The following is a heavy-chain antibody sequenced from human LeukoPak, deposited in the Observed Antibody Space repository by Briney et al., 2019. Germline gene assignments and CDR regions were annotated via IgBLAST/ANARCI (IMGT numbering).Heavy chain of an antibody. Sequence: GGSLRLSCAPSGFTFSSYGVNWVRQAPGKGLEWVSGISGSGGFTYADSVKGRFTISRDNSNNTLSLQMNSLRAEDTAVYYCAKETRGGSYGILDYWGQGTLVTVSS. J-gene: IGHJ4*02. CDR2: ISGSGGFT. V-gene: IGHV3-23*01. D-gene: IGHD3-16*01. CDR1: GFTFSSYG. CDR3: AKETRGGSYGILDY.